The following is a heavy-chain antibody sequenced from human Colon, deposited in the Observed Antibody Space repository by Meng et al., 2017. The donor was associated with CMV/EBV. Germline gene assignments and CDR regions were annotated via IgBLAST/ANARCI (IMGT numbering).Heavy chain of an antibody. D-gene: IGHD1-26*01. J-gene: IGHJ4*02. CDR2: INPNSGGT. CDR1: GYTFTGYF. Sequence: VQLVQAGGEVKKPGASVKVSCKASGYTFTGYFMYWVRQAPGQGLEWMGSINPNSGGTNYAQKFQGRVTMTRDTSINTAYMELSRLRSDDTAVYYCATVSGGDFDYWGQGTLVTVSS. V-gene: IGHV1-2*02. CDR3: ATVSGGDFDY.